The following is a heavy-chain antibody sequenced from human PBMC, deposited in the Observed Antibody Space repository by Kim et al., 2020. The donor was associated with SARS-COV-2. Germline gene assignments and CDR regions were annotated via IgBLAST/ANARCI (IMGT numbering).Heavy chain of an antibody. V-gene: IGHV4-34*01. CDR2: INHSGST. D-gene: IGHD5-18*01. CDR3: ARQPGQYSGYSYGYPVWFDY. CDR1: GGSFSGYY. J-gene: IGHJ4*02. Sequence: SETLSLTCAVYGGSFSGYYWSWIRQPPGKGLEWIGEINHSGSTNYNPSLKSRVTISVDTSKNQFSLKLSSVTAADTAVYYCARQPGQYSGYSYGYPVWFDYWGQGTLVTVSS.